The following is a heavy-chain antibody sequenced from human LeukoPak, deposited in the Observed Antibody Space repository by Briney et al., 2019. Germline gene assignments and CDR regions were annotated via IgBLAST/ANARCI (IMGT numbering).Heavy chain of an antibody. CDR1: GFTFSDYY. CDR2: ISSSGSTI. J-gene: IGHJ4*02. Sequence: GGSLRLSCAASGFTFSDYYRSWIRQAPGKGLEWVSYISSSGSTIYYADSVKGRFTISRDNAKNSLYLQMNSLRAEDTAVYYCARAWHYYGSGSFFDYWGQGTLVTVSS. V-gene: IGHV3-11*01. D-gene: IGHD3-10*01. CDR3: ARAWHYYGSGSFFDY.